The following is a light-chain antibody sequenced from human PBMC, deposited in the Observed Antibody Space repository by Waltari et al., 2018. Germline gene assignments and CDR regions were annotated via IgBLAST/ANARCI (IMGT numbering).Light chain of an antibody. CDR3: SSYTISSTLNWV. CDR2: DVS. Sequence: QSALTQPASVSGSPGQSITISCTGTRSHVGGFNFVSWYQQHPGKAPKLMIYDVSKRPSGVSNRFSGSKSGNTASLTISGLQAEDEADYYCSSYTISSTLNWVFGGGTKLTVL. V-gene: IGLV2-14*03. J-gene: IGLJ3*02. CDR1: RSHVGGFNF.